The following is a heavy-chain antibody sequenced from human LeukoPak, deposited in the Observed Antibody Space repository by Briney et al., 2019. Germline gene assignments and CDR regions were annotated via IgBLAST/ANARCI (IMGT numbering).Heavy chain of an antibody. J-gene: IGHJ5*02. CDR2: INPNSGGT. Sequence: GASVKVSCKASGYTFTGYYMHWVRQAPGQGLEWMGWINPNSGGTNYAQKFQGRVTMTRDTSISTAYMELSRLRSDDTAVYYCARVDTIFGVAQNWFDPWGQGTLVTVSS. V-gene: IGHV1-2*02. D-gene: IGHD3-3*01. CDR1: GYTFTGYY. CDR3: ARVDTIFGVAQNWFDP.